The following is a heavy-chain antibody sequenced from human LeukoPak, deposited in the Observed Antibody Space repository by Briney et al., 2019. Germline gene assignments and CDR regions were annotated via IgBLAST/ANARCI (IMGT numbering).Heavy chain of an antibody. D-gene: IGHD4/OR15-4a*01. Sequence: GGSLRLSCTVSGFTVSSNSMSWVRQAPGKGLEWVSFIYSDNTHYSDSVKGRFTIPRDNSKNTLYLQMNSLRAEDTAVYYCARRAGAYSHPYDYWGQGTLVTVSS. CDR3: ARRAGAYSHPYDY. V-gene: IGHV3-53*01. CDR1: GFTVSSNS. CDR2: IYSDNT. J-gene: IGHJ4*02.